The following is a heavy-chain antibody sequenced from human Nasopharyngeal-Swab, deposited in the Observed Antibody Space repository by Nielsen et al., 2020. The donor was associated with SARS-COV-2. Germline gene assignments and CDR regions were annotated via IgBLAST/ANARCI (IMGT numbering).Heavy chain of an antibody. J-gene: IGHJ4*02. V-gene: IGHV3-66*04. CDR1: GFTVSSSY. CDR3: VKHQGSSSDQ. Sequence: GGSLRLSCAASGFTVSSSYMSWVRQAPGKGLEWVSTIHSDGNTYYADSVRGRFSSSRDNSKNTLYLQMNSLRVEDTALYYCVKHQGSSSDQWGQGTLVTVSS. CDR2: IHSDGNT.